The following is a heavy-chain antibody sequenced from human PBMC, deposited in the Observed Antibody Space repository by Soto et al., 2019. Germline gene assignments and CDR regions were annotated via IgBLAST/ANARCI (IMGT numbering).Heavy chain of an antibody. J-gene: IGHJ4*02. D-gene: IGHD5-12*01. CDR2: VRGNGDPP. V-gene: IGHV3-64D*06. CDR3: VKSRGGNNFDFFD. CDR1: GFTFSSYA. Sequence: GGSLRLSCSASGFTFSSYAMHWVRQAPGKGLEYVSGVRGNGDPPFYADSVKGRFTVSRDNSKNTLYLQMSSLSADDTAVYYCVKSRGGNNFDFFDWGQGALVTVSS.